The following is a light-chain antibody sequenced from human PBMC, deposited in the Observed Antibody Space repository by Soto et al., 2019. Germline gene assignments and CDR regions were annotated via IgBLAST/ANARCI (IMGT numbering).Light chain of an antibody. CDR3: SSYGGYNNGL. J-gene: IGLJ3*02. Sequence: QSALTQPPSASGSPGQSVAISCTGTNSDVGAYDSVSWYQHHPGKAPKLLIYEVNKRPSGVPDRVSASKFGNTASLTVSGLQAADEADYYCSSYGGYNNGLFGGGTQLTVL. V-gene: IGLV2-8*01. CDR2: EVN. CDR1: NSDVGAYDS.